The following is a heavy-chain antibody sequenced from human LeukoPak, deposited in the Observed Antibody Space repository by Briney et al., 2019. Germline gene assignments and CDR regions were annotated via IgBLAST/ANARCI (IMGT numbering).Heavy chain of an antibody. Sequence: SVKVSCKASGGTFSSYAISWVRQAPGRGLEWMGRIIPIFGIANYAQKFQGRVTITADKSTSTAYMELSSLRSEDTAVYYCAREDIVVVPAATSYYYYGMDVWGQGTTVTVSS. CDR1: GGTFSSYA. V-gene: IGHV1-69*04. CDR3: AREDIVVVPAATSYYYYGMDV. J-gene: IGHJ6*02. CDR2: IIPIFGIA. D-gene: IGHD2-2*01.